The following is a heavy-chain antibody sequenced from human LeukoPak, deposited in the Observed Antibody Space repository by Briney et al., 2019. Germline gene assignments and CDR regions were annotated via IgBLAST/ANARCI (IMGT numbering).Heavy chain of an antibody. V-gene: IGHV3-23*01. CDR1: GFTFSSYA. CDR2: ITGSGGST. J-gene: IGHJ4*02. CDR3: AKGDYSNYVRSYFDY. D-gene: IGHD4-11*01. Sequence: GGSLRLSCAVSGFTFSSYAMNWVRQAPGKGLEWVSGITGSGGSTYYADSVKGRFTSSRDNSKNTLYLQMSSLRAEDTAVYYCAKGDYSNYVRSYFDYWGQGTLVTVSS.